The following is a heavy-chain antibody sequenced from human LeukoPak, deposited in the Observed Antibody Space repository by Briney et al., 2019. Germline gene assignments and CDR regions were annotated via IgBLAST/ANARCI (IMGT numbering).Heavy chain of an antibody. CDR3: ARAPMAGLIGGD. Sequence: ASVKVSCKASGYTFTSYGISWVRQAPGQGLEWMGWISAYNGNTNYAQKLQGRVTMTTDTSTSTAYMELRSLRSDDTAAYYCARAPMAGLIGGDWGQGTLVTVSS. CDR2: ISAYNGNT. J-gene: IGHJ4*02. D-gene: IGHD3-10*01. V-gene: IGHV1-18*01. CDR1: GYTFTSYG.